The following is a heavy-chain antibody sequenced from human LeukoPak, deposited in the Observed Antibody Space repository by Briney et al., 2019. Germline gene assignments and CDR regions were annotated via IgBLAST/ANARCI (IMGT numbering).Heavy chain of an antibody. CDR1: GFTFSSYW. CDR3: ARVGYYYDSSGYYSY. CDR2: IKQEGSEK. Sequence: GGSLRLSCAASGFTFSSYWMSWVRQAPGKGLEWVANIKQEGSEKYYVDSVKGRFTISRDNAKNSLYLQMNSLRAEDTAVYYCARVGYYYDSSGYYSYWGQGTLVTVSS. D-gene: IGHD3-22*01. J-gene: IGHJ4*02. V-gene: IGHV3-7*01.